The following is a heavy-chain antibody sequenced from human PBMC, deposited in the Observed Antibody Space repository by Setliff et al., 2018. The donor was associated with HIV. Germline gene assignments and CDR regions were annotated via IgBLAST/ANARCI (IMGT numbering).Heavy chain of an antibody. Sequence: GSLRLSCAASGFSFRSYAVSWVRQAPGNGLEWVSVISGSGDITYYRESVKGRFTVSRDNSNNTVYLQMNSLRAEDTAMYYCAKTQTVITVYGPFDSWGQGTPVTVSS. V-gene: IGHV3-23*01. CDR1: GFSFRSYA. CDR3: AKTQTVITVYGPFDS. J-gene: IGHJ4*02. CDR2: ISGSGDIT. D-gene: IGHD4-4*01.